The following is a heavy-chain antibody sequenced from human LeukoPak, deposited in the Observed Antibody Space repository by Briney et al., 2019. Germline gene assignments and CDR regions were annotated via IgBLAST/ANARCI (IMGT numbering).Heavy chain of an antibody. CDR3: ARTATSRPLLDN. CDR1: GDSISSHY. D-gene: IGHD2-21*02. J-gene: IGHJ4*02. V-gene: IGHV4-59*08. Sequence: SETLSLTCTVSGDSISSHYWCWIRQPPGKGLEWIGYIYYSGSTNYNPSLKSRVTISVDTSKNQFSLRLTSVTAADTAVYYCARTATSRPLLDNWGQGTLVTVSP. CDR2: IYYSGST.